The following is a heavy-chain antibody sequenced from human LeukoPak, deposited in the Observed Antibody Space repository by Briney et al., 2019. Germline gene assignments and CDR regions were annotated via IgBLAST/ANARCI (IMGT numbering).Heavy chain of an antibody. CDR1: GFTFRSYD. CDR2: IGIGGDT. J-gene: IGHJ4*02. Sequence: GGSLRLSCAASGFTFRSYDTHWVRQATGKGLEWVSAIGIGGDTYYPGSVKGRFTISRENAKNSLYLQMNSLRAGDTAVYYCVRQATPHGHFDYWGQGILVTVSS. D-gene: IGHD2-15*01. CDR3: VRQATPHGHFDY. V-gene: IGHV3-13*01.